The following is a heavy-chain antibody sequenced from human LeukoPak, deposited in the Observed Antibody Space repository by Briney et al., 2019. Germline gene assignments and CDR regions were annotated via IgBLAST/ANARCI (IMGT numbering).Heavy chain of an antibody. J-gene: IGHJ4*02. Sequence: PGGSLRLSCAASGFVFSDYSFNWVRQAPGKGLEWVASINTVSSYIYYADSVRGRFTISRDNAKNSVLLQMNSLRAEDMAMYYCVRLRRNRDRSGYFYCYDNWGQGTLVTVSS. CDR1: GFVFSDYS. CDR3: VRLRRNRDRSGYFYCYDN. V-gene: IGHV3-21*01. D-gene: IGHD3-22*01. CDR2: INTVSSYI.